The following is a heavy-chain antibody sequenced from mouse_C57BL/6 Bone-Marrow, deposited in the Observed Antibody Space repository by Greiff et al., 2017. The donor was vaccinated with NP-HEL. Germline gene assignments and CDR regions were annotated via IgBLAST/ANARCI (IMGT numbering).Heavy chain of an antibody. J-gene: IGHJ3*01. V-gene: IGHV14-4*01. Sequence: EVQLQQSGAELVRPGASVKLSCTASGFNIKDDYMHWVKQRPEQGLEWIGWIDPENGDTEYASKFQGKATITADTSSNTAYLQLSSLTSEDTAVYYCTTYGYYVFRFAYWGQGTLVTVSA. CDR1: GFNIKDDY. D-gene: IGHD2-3*01. CDR2: IDPENGDT. CDR3: TTYGYYVFRFAY.